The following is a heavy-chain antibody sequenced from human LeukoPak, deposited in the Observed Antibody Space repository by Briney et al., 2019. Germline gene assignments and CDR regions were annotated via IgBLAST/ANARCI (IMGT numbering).Heavy chain of an antibody. J-gene: IGHJ5*02. CDR3: ARDSLRSWFDP. Sequence: PSETLSLTCTVSGDSISSSSYSWGWVRQPPGKGLEWIGSIFYSGSTYYNPSLKSRVTISVDTSKNQFSLKLSSVTAADTAVYYCARDSLRSWFDPWGQGTLVTVSS. D-gene: IGHD3-16*01. CDR2: IFYSGST. V-gene: IGHV4-39*07. CDR1: GDSISSSSYS.